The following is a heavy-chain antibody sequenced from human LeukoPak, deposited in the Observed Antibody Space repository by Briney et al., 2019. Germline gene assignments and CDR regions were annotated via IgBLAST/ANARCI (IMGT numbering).Heavy chain of an antibody. Sequence: SETLSLTCAVSGGSISSSNWWSWVRQPPGKGLEWIGEIYHSGSTNYNPSLKSRVTISVDKSKNQFSLKLGSVTAADTAVYYCARWYYGSGSYFGHFDYWGQGTLVTVSS. CDR3: ARWYYGSGSYFGHFDY. J-gene: IGHJ4*02. D-gene: IGHD3-10*01. V-gene: IGHV4-4*02. CDR2: IYHSGST. CDR1: GGSISSSNW.